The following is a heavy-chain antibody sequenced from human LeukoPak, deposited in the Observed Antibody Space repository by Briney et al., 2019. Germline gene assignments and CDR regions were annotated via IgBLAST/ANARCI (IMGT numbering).Heavy chain of an antibody. V-gene: IGHV4-31*03. Sequence: MSSLTLSLTCSVSGVSISSGGCYCSWIRQHPGKGLEWIGYIYYSGGTYYNPSLQSRVTMSVDTSKNQFSLKLSSVTAADTAVYDCARGSDFWSGPWGQGTLVTVSS. CDR3: ARGSDFWSGP. J-gene: IGHJ5*02. CDR2: IYYSGGT. D-gene: IGHD3-3*01. CDR1: GVSISSGGCY.